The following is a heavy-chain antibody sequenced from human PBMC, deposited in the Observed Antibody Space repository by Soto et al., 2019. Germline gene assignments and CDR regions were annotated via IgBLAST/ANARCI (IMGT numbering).Heavy chain of an antibody. CDR2: IYDSGSP. Sequence: QVQLQESGPGLVKPSQTLSLTCTVSGGSFTSGGFYWSWIRQHPGKGLEWMGYIYDSGSPYYNPTLKSRVSISVDTSKNQFSLMLSSVTAADTAVYYCARDLGDGYSIDYWGQGTLVTVSS. CDR1: GGSFTSGGFY. J-gene: IGHJ4*02. D-gene: IGHD6-25*01. V-gene: IGHV4-31*03. CDR3: ARDLGDGYSIDY.